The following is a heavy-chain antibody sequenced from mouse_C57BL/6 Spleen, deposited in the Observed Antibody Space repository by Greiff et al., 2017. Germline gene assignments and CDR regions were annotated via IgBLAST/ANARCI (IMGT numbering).Heavy chain of an antibody. V-gene: IGHV5-17*01. J-gene: IGHJ3*01. Sequence: EVKLVESGGGLVKPVGSLKLSCAASGFTFSDYGMHWVRQAPEKGLEWVAYISSGSSTIYYADTVKGRFTISRDNAKNTLFLQMTSLRSEDTAMYYCARRYYDYDGGFAYWGQGTLVTVSA. D-gene: IGHD2-4*01. CDR3: ARRYYDYDGGFAY. CDR1: GFTFSDYG. CDR2: ISSGSSTI.